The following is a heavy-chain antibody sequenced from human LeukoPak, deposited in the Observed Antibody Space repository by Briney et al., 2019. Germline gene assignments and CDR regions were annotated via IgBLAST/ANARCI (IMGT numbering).Heavy chain of an antibody. D-gene: IGHD7-27*01. CDR2: INHSGST. CDR3: ARDLTGFDP. Sequence: SETLSLTCAVYGGSFSGYYWSWIRQPPGKGLEWIGEINHSGSTNYNPSLKSRVTISVDTSKNQFSLKLSSLTAADTAVYYCARDLTGFDPWGQGTLVTVSS. V-gene: IGHV4-34*01. J-gene: IGHJ5*02. CDR1: GGSFSGYY.